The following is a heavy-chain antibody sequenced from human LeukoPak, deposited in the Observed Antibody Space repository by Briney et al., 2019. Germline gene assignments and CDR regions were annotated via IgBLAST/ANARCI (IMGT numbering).Heavy chain of an antibody. V-gene: IGHV1-69*13. J-gene: IGHJ6*03. CDR1: GYTFTSYD. CDR3: ASRKDIVVVPAAINYYYYMDV. Sequence: ASVKVSCKASGYTFTSYDINWVRQAPGQGLEWMGGIIPIFGTANYAQKFQGRVTITADESTSTAYMELSSLRSEDTAVYYCASRKDIVVVPAAINYYYYMDVWGKGTTVIVSS. D-gene: IGHD2-2*01. CDR2: IIPIFGTA.